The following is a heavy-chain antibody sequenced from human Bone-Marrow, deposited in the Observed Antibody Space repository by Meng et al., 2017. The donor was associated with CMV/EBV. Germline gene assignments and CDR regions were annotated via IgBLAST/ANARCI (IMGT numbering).Heavy chain of an antibody. CDR1: GGSVSSGSYY. D-gene: IGHD2-2*01. Sequence: SETLSLTCTVSGGSVSSGSYYWSWIRQPPGKGLEWIGYIYYSRSTNYNPSLKSRVTISVDTSKNQFSLKLSSVTAADTAVYYCARENVVPAARLPYYYGMDVWGQGTTVTVSS. J-gene: IGHJ6*02. CDR2: IYYSRST. V-gene: IGHV4-61*01. CDR3: ARENVVPAARLPYYYGMDV.